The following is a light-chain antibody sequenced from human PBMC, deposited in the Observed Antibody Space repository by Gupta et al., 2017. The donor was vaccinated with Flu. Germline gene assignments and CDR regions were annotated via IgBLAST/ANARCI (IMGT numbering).Light chain of an antibody. Sequence: EIVMTQSPATLSLSPGERATLSCRASQSVSDNLAWYQQQPGQIPRLLIYEASTRATGIPARFSGSGSGTEFTLTISSLQSEDSAVYYCQHYNNWPPYTFGQGTKLEI. J-gene: IGKJ2*01. CDR3: QHYNNWPPYT. CDR1: QSVSDN. V-gene: IGKV3-15*01. CDR2: EAS.